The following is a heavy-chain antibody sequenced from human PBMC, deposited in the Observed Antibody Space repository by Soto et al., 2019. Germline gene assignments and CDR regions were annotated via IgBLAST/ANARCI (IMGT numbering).Heavy chain of an antibody. CDR2: ISGSGGST. V-gene: IGHV3-23*01. Sequence: GGSLSLSCASSGFTFSSYAMSWVRQAPGKGLEWVSAISGSGGSTYYADSVKGRFTISRDNSKNTLYLHMNSLRAEDTAVYYGAKDTYSSGYYFDYWGQGTRGTSPQ. CDR1: GFTFSSYA. D-gene: IGHD3-22*01. CDR3: AKDTYSSGYYFDY. J-gene: IGHJ4*02.